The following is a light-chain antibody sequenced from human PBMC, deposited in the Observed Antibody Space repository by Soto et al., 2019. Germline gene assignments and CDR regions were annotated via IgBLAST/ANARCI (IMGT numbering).Light chain of an antibody. Sequence: EIVMTQSPATLSVSPGERATLSCRASQSANSYLAWYQQKPVQAPGPHIFGASIRATGIPARFSGGGSGTEFTLTISSLQSEDFEVCYCQQYSKWQRTLGQGTKGYIK. CDR1: QSANSY. V-gene: IGKV3-15*01. CDR2: GAS. CDR3: QQYSKWQRT. J-gene: IGKJ1*01.